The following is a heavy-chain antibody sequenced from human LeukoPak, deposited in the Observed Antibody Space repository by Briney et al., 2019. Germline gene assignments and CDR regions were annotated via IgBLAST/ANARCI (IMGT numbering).Heavy chain of an antibody. V-gene: IGHV3-23*01. CDR2: ISSTGGTT. J-gene: IGHJ4*02. CDR1: GITFSSYG. Sequence: GGSLRLSCAASGITFSSYGMSWVRQAPGKGLEWVSSISSTGGTTYYADSVKGRFTISRDNSKNTLYLQMNSLRAEDTAVYYCAKDPRSIAAAGHFDYWGQGTLVTVSS. D-gene: IGHD6-13*01. CDR3: AKDPRSIAAAGHFDY.